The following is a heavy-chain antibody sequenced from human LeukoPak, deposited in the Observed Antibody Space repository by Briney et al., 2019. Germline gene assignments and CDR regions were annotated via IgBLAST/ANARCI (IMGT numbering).Heavy chain of an antibody. CDR3: AKDRIVVVPAAIAPVDY. J-gene: IGHJ4*02. V-gene: IGHV3-23*01. CDR2: FSGSGGST. D-gene: IGHD2-2*01. Sequence: PGGSLRLSCEASGFTFSTFAMIWVRQPPGKGLEWVSTFSGSGGSTHYADSVKGRLTISRDNSKNTLYLQMNSLRAEDTAVYYCAKDRIVVVPAAIAPVDYWGQGTLATVSS. CDR1: GFTFSTFA.